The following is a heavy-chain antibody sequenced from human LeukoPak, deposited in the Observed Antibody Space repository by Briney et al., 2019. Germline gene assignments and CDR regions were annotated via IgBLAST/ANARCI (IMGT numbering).Heavy chain of an antibody. CDR2: MNPNSGNT. CDR3: ARGILSSGWEPNWFGP. CDR1: GYTFSSHD. Sequence: GTSVKVSCKASGYTFSSHDINWVRQATGQGLEWMGWMNPNSGNTGYAQRFQGRVTMTRNTSINTAYMELSSLRSEDTAVYYCARGILSSGWEPNWFGPWGQGTLVTVSS. J-gene: IGHJ5*02. D-gene: IGHD6-19*01. V-gene: IGHV1-8*01.